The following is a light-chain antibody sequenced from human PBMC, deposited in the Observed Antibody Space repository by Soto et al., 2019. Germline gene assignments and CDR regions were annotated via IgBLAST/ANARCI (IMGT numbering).Light chain of an antibody. J-gene: IGKJ1*01. Sequence: EIVLTQSPATLSLSPGERATLSCRASQSVSSYLASYQQKPGQAPRLLIYDASNRATGIPARFSGSGSGTDFTLTISSLEPEDFAVYYCQQRSNWPPSTFGQGTKVEIK. CDR1: QSVSSY. CDR2: DAS. V-gene: IGKV3-11*01. CDR3: QQRSNWPPST.